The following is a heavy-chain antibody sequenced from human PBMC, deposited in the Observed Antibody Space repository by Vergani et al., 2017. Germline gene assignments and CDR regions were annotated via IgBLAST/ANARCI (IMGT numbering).Heavy chain of an antibody. CDR1: GGSISSSSYY. J-gene: IGHJ4*02. CDR3: ARGNGDYEF. D-gene: IGHD4-17*01. V-gene: IGHV4-39*07. Sequence: QLQLQESGPGLLKPSETLSLTCTVSGGSISSSSYYWGWIRQPPGKGMEWIGSIYYSGSTYSNPSLKSRVTISLDTSKTQFSRKLSTVTAADTAVYYCARGNGDYEFWGQGTLVTVAS. CDR2: IYYSGST.